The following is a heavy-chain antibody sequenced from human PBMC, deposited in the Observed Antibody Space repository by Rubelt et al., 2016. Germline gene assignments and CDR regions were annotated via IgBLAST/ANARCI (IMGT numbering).Heavy chain of an antibody. CDR3: ARRNGDSYGNWDYYFDY. D-gene: IGHD5-18*01. J-gene: IGHJ4*02. V-gene: IGHV1-46*01. Sequence: GDSVGISCKASGYTFISHYIHWVRQAPGQGPEWMGIINPSGGNTNYAQKFQGRVTMTRDTSTGTVYMELSSLRSEDTAVYYCARRNGDSYGNWDYYFDYWGQGTLVTVSS. CDR1: GYTFISHY. CDR2: INPSGGNT.